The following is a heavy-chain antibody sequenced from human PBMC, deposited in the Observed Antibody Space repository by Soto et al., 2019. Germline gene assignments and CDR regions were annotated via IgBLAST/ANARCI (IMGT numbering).Heavy chain of an antibody. CDR3: ARSYCRDGVRCNWFDP. CDR2: IYYSGST. CDR1: GGSISSSSYY. V-gene: IGHV4-39*07. J-gene: IGHJ5*02. D-gene: IGHD2-8*01. Sequence: SETLSLTCTVSGGSISSSSYYWGWIRQPPGKGLEWIGSIYYSGSTYYNPSLKSRVTISVDTSKNQFSLKLISVTAADTAVYYCARSYCRDGVRCNWFDPWGQGTLVTVSS.